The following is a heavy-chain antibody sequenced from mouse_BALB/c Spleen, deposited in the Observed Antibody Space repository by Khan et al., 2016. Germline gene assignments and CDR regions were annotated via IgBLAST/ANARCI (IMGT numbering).Heavy chain of an antibody. V-gene: IGHV1-9*01. J-gene: IGHJ4*01. CDR1: GYTFSNYW. CDR2: ILPGSGYT. Sequence: QVRLQQSGAELMKPGASVKISCKATGYTFSNYWIEWVKQRPGHGLEWIGDILPGSGYTNSNENFKGKVTFTADASSNTAYMQLISLTSEDSAVYFCARASYSMDYWGQGTSVTVSS. CDR3: ARASYSMDY.